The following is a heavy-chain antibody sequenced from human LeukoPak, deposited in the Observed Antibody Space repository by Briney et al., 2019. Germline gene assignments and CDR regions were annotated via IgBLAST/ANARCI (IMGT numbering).Heavy chain of an antibody. Sequence: GGSLRLSCAASGFTFTSYCMSWVRQAPGKGLEWVANIKQDGSEKYYVDSVKGRFTISRDNAKNSLYLQMNSLRAEDTAVYYCAREGLIVLMVYARGDNWFDPWGQGTLVTVSS. CDR1: GFTFTSYC. J-gene: IGHJ5*02. CDR3: AREGLIVLMVYARGDNWFDP. D-gene: IGHD2-8*01. CDR2: IKQDGSEK. V-gene: IGHV3-7*01.